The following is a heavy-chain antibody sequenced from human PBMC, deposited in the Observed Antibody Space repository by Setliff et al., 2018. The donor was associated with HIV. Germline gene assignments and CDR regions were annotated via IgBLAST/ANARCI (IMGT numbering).Heavy chain of an antibody. J-gene: IGHJ3*02. Sequence: TSETLSLSCAASGFSFSNVWMSWVRQAPGKGLEWVGRIRSKTAGGTIEYAAPVKGRFTISRDDSESTLYLQMNSLKTEDTAEYYCASDRVDGSENYYNAFDIWGQGTMVTVSS. CDR2: IRSKTAGGTI. CDR1: GFSFSNVW. V-gene: IGHV3-15*01. CDR3: ASDRVDGSENYYNAFDI. D-gene: IGHD3-10*01.